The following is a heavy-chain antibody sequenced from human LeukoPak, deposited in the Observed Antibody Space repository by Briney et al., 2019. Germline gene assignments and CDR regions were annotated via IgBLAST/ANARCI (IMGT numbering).Heavy chain of an antibody. D-gene: IGHD3-3*01. V-gene: IGHV3-23*01. CDR1: GFTFSNYA. CDR3: AKDAYYDFWSGYSYKDY. Sequence: GGSLRLSCAASGFTFSNYAMSWVRQAPGKGLEWVSAISGSGGSTYYADSVKGRFTISRDNSKNTLYLQMNSLRAEDTAVYYCAKDAYYDFWSGYSYKDYWGQGTLVTVSS. CDR2: ISGSGGST. J-gene: IGHJ4*02.